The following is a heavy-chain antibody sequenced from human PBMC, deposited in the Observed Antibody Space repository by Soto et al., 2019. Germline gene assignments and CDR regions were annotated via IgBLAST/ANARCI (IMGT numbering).Heavy chain of an antibody. CDR3: AREENYYDSSGPGGWFGP. Sequence: ASVKVSCKASGYTFTSYGISWVRQAPGQGLEWMGWISAYNGNTNYAQKLQGRVTMTTDTSTSTAYMELRSLRSDDTAVYYCAREENYYDSSGPGGWFGPWGQGTLVTVSS. CDR1: GYTFTSYG. D-gene: IGHD3-22*01. J-gene: IGHJ5*02. V-gene: IGHV1-18*04. CDR2: ISAYNGNT.